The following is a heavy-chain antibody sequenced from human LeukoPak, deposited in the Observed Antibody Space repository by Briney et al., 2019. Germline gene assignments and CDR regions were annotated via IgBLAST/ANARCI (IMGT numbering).Heavy chain of an antibody. CDR1: GYTFTSYG. CDR2: ISAYNGNT. Sequence: EASVKVSCKASGYTFTSYGISWVRQAPGQGLEWMGWISAYNGNTNYAQKLQGRVTMTTDTSTSTAYMELRSLRSDDTAVYYCARGPAIYKYCSSTSCQTTYYCYYGMDVWGQGTTVTVSS. CDR3: ARGPAIYKYCSSTSCQTTYYCYYGMDV. V-gene: IGHV1-18*01. D-gene: IGHD2-2*01. J-gene: IGHJ6*02.